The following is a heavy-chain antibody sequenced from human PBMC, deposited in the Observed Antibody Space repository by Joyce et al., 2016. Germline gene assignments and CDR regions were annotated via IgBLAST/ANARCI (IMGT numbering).Heavy chain of an antibody. Sequence: QVQLQQWGAGLLKPSETLSLSCAVYGGSFSGYYCSWLRQPPGKGVEWIGGINYSGSTNSNPALKSRVTRSVDASNKQFSLRLTSVNVADTAVYFCARGGYGSGSFRTWIDSWDQGALVTVSS. CDR2: INYSGST. V-gene: IGHV4-34*02. J-gene: IGHJ5*01. D-gene: IGHD3-10*01. CDR3: ARGGYGSGSFRTWIDS. CDR1: GGSFSGYY.